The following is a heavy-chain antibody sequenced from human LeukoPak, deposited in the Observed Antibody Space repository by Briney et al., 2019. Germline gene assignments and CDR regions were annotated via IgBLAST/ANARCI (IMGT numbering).Heavy chain of an antibody. CDR2: ISGSGGST. Sequence: ETLSLTCTVSGGSISSSDYYWSWVRQAPGKGLEWVSGISGSGGSTYYADSVKGRFTISRDNSKNTLYLQMNSLRAEDTAVYYCARGSIFGVVIGDAFDIWGQGTMVTVSS. J-gene: IGHJ3*02. V-gene: IGHV3-23*01. CDR3: ARGSIFGVVIGDAFDI. D-gene: IGHD3-3*01. CDR1: GGSISSSDYY.